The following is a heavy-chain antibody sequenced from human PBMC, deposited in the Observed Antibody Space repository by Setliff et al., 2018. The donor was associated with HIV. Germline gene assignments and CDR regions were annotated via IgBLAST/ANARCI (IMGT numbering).Heavy chain of an antibody. CDR1: GSTLTNYH. J-gene: IGHJ4*02. CDR3: ARDYYGSGSYFILDY. V-gene: IGHV1-46*01. D-gene: IGHD3-10*01. Sequence: ASVKVSCKASGSTLTNYHMHWVRQAPGQGLEWMGVINPSDSYTVYAQKFQGRVTMTRDTSTSTVYMELSSLRSDDTAVYYCARDYYGSGSYFILDYWGPGTLVTVS. CDR2: INPSDSYT.